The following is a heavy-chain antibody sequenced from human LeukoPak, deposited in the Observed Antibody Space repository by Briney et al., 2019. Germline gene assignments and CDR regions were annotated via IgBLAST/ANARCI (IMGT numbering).Heavy chain of an antibody. CDR3: ARDAYYDSSGCYYYYGMDV. D-gene: IGHD3-22*01. V-gene: IGHV3-33*01. Sequence: GGSLRLSCAASGFTFSSYGMHWVRQAPGKGLEWVAVIWYDGSNKYYADSVKGRFTISRDNSKNTLYLQLNSLRADDTALYYCARDAYYDSSGCYYYYGMDVWGQGTTVTVSS. CDR1: GFTFSSYG. J-gene: IGHJ6*02. CDR2: IWYDGSNK.